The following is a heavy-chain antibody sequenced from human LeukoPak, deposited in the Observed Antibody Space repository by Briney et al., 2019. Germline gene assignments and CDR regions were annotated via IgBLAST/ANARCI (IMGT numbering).Heavy chain of an antibody. J-gene: IGHJ4*02. CDR2: FDPEDGET. D-gene: IGHD5-12*01. V-gene: IGHV1-24*01. Sequence: ASVKVSCKASGYTFTSYDINWVRQAPGKGLEWMGGFDPEDGETIYAQKFQGRVTMTEDTSTDTAYMELSSLRSEDTAVYYCATERYSGYDTSYWGQGTLVTVSS. CDR3: ATERYSGYDTSY. CDR1: GYTFTSYD.